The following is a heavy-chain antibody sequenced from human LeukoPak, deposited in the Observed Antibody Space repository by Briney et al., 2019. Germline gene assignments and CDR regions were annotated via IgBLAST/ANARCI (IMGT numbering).Heavy chain of an antibody. CDR2: ISSSSSYT. Sequence: PGRSLRLSCAASGFTFSGFGMHWVRQAPGKGLEWVSYISSSSSYTNYADSVKGRFTISRDNAKNSLYLQMNSLRAEDTAVYYCARVRVLRYFDWLLYEGYYFDYWGQGTLVTVSS. D-gene: IGHD3-9*01. J-gene: IGHJ4*02. V-gene: IGHV3-21*05. CDR1: GFTFSGFG. CDR3: ARVRVLRYFDWLLYEGYYFDY.